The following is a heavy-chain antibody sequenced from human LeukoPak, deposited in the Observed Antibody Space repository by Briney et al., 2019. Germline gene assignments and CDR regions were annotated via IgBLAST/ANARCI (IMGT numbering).Heavy chain of an antibody. J-gene: IGHJ4*02. Sequence: PWGSLRLSCAASGFTFSDYDMSWIRQAPGKGLEWVSYISKSGTSTKYADSVKGRFSISRDNAKQSLYLQLNSLTAEDTAVYYCARVRSSGSPLDYWGQGTLVTVSS. CDR1: GFTFSDYD. D-gene: IGHD3-10*01. CDR3: ARVRSSGSPLDY. CDR2: ISKSGTST. V-gene: IGHV3-11*05.